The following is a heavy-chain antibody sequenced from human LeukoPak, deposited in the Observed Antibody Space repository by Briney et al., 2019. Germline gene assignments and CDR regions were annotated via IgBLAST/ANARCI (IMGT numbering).Heavy chain of an antibody. D-gene: IGHD3-3*01. CDR1: GGTFSSYA. J-gene: IGHJ6*03. Sequence: SVKVSCKASGGTFSSYAISWVRQAPGQGLEWMGRIIPIFGTANYAQKFQGRVTITTDESTSTAYMELSSLRSEDTAVYYCAREAYYDFWSGYPEGNFYYYSMDVWGKGPRSPSP. CDR3: AREAYYDFWSGYPEGNFYYYSMDV. CDR2: IIPIFGTA. V-gene: IGHV1-69*05.